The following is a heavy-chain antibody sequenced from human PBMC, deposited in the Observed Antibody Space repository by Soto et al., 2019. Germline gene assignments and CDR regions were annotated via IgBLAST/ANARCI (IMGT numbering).Heavy chain of an antibody. V-gene: IGHV1-8*01. J-gene: IGHJ6*03. Sequence: GASVKVSCKASGYTFTSYDIDWVRQAPGQGLEWMGWMNPSSGNTDYAQRFQGRVIMTRNTSTNTAYMELCSLRSDDTAVYYCARADNYGNHYSMDVWGEGTTVTVSS. D-gene: IGHD5-18*01. CDR2: MNPSSGNT. CDR3: ARADNYGNHYSMDV. CDR1: GYTFTSYD.